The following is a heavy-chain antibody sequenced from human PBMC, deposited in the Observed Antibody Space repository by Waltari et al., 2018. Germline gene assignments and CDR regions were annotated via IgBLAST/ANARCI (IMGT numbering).Heavy chain of an antibody. CDR1: GNTFTNCA. D-gene: IGHD2-2*01. V-gene: IGHV1-3*01. CDR2: INVDNGDT. CDR3: ARGYCSSTSCQYYVDV. Sequence: QVHLIQSGAEVRKPGASVMLSCKASGNTFTNCAIHWVRQAPGQRLEWMGWINVDNGDTKYSPKFQGRVTLTTDTGASTVYMQLSSLTSEDTAEYFCARGYCSSTSCQYYVDVWGKGTTVTVSS. J-gene: IGHJ6*03.